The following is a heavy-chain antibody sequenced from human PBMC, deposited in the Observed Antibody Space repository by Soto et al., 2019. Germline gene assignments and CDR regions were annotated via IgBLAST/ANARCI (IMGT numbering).Heavy chain of an antibody. D-gene: IGHD1-1*01. J-gene: IGHJ4*02. CDR1: GYGFTTYG. V-gene: IGHV1-18*01. Sequence: QVHLVQSGAEVKKPGASVKVSCKGSGYGFTTYGITWVRQAPGQGLEWMAWISAHNGNTNYAQKLQGRGAVTRDTSTSTAYMELRSLRSDDTAVYYCARGRYGDYWGQGAPVTVSS. CDR3: ARGRYGDY. CDR2: ISAHNGNT.